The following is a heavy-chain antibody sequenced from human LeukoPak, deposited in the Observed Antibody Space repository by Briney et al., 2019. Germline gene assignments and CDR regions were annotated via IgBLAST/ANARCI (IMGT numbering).Heavy chain of an antibody. CDR1: GFTFSSYG. D-gene: IGHD3-9*01. CDR2: ISYDGSNK. V-gene: IGHV3-30*18. CDR3: AKPPGILTGYDPFDY. Sequence: GRSLRLSCAASGFTFSSYGMHWVRQAPGKGLEWVAVISYDGSNKYYADSVKGRFSISRDNSKNTLYPQMNSLRAEDTAVYYCAKPPGILTGYDPFDYWGQGTLVTVSS. J-gene: IGHJ4*02.